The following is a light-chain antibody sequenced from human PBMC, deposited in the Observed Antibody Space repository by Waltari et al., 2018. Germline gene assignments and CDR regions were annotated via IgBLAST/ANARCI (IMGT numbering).Light chain of an antibody. Sequence: EIVLTQSPGTLSLSPGERATLSCRASQSVSRSLAWYQQKPGQAHRLLIYGASSRATGVPDRFSGSGSGTDFSLTISRLEPEEFAVYYCQHYVRVPVSFGQGTKVEIK. V-gene: IGKV3-20*01. CDR1: QSVSRS. CDR2: GAS. J-gene: IGKJ1*01. CDR3: QHYVRVPVS.